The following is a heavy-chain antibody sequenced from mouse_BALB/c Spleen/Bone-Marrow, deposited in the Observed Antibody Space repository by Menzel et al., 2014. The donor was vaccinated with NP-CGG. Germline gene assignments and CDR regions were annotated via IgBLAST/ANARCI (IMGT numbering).Heavy chain of an antibody. D-gene: IGHD2-1*01. CDR3: ARGGNYAWFAY. V-gene: IGHV5-17*02. CDR2: ISSGSSTI. Sequence: EVKLMESGGGLVQPGGSRKLSCAASGFTFSSFGMHWVRQAPEKGLEWVAYISSGSSTIYYADTVKGRFTISRDNPQNTLFLQMTSLRSEDTAMYYCARGGNYAWFAYWGQGTLVTVSA. J-gene: IGHJ3*01. CDR1: GFTFSSFG.